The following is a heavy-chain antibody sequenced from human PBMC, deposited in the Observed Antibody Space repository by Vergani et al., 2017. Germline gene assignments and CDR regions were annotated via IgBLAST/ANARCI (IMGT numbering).Heavy chain of an antibody. J-gene: IGHJ6*04. CDR3: ASSEIAAAGTFGMDV. V-gene: IGHV1-69*01. Sequence: QVQLVQSGAEVKKPGSSVKVSCKASGGTFSSYAISWVRQAPGQGLEWMGGIIPIFGTANYAQKFQGRVTITADESTSTAYMALSSLRSEDTAVYYCASSEIAAAGTFGMDVWGKGTTVTVSS. CDR2: IIPIFGTA. D-gene: IGHD6-13*01. CDR1: GGTFSSYA.